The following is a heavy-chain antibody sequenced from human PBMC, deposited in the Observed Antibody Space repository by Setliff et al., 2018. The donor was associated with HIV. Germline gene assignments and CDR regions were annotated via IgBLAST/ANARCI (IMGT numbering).Heavy chain of an antibody. CDR3: ARSGSFWDYYDSSGYNDY. Sequence: PGGSLRLSCAASGFTFSSYAMHWVRQAPGKGLEWVAVISYDGSNKYYADSVKGRFTISRDNYKNTLYLQMNSLRAEDTAVYYCARSGSFWDYYDSSGYNDYWGQG. D-gene: IGHD3-22*01. CDR1: GFTFSSYA. CDR2: ISYDGSNK. J-gene: IGHJ4*02. V-gene: IGHV3-30-3*01.